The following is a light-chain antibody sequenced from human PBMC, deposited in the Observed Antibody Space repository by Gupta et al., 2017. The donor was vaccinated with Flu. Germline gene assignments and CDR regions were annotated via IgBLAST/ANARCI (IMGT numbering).Light chain of an antibody. CDR1: HDISNY. CDR3: QKYNSAPPGLT. Sequence: DIQMTQSPSTLSASVGDRVTITCRASHDISNYLAWYQQKPGKVPRLLIYDASTLQSGVPSRFSASASGTDFTLTISSLQPEDVGTYYCQKYNSAPPGLTFGGGTKVEIK. J-gene: IGKJ4*01. V-gene: IGKV1-27*01. CDR2: DAS.